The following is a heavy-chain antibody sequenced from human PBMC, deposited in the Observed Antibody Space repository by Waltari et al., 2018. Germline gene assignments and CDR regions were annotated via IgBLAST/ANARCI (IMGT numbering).Heavy chain of an antibody. J-gene: IGHJ4*02. CDR1: GLSFLVYA. Sequence: EVQLLESAGGLVQPGGALRLSCAASGLSFLVYAMSWVRQAPGEGLEWVASVSGSGATPFYADSVKGRFTIVRDNSRDTVYLQMNSLRVDDSAVYYCAKGSRGYTNYFFDYWGQGALVTVSS. CDR3: AKGSRGYTNYFFDY. CDR2: VSGSGATP. V-gene: IGHV3-23*01. D-gene: IGHD3-16*02.